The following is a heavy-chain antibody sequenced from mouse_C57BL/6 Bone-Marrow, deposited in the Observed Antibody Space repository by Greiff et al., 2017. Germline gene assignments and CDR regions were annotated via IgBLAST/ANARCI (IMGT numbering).Heavy chain of an antibody. D-gene: IGHD1-1*01. J-gene: IGHJ4*01. CDR2: IHPNSGST. Sequence: QVQLQQSGAELVKPGASVKLSCKASGYTFTSYWMHWVKQRPGQGLEWIGMIHPNSGSTNYNEKFKSKATLTVDKSSSTAYMQLSSLTSEDSAVSYCARDDYYGSSPMDYWGQGTSVTVSS. CDR1: GYTFTSYW. V-gene: IGHV1-64*01. CDR3: ARDDYYGSSPMDY.